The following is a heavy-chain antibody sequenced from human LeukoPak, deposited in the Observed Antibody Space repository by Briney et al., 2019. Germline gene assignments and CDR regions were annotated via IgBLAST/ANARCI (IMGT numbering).Heavy chain of an antibody. CDR1: GYTFTSYG. CDR2: ISAYNGNT. V-gene: IGHV1-18*01. J-gene: IGHJ6*03. D-gene: IGHD3-10*01. CDR3: ARTERGSGMGYYYYYMDV. Sequence: ASVKVSCKASGYTFTSYGISWVRQAPGQGLEWMGWISAYNGNTNYAQKLQGRVTMTTDTSTSTAYMELRSLRSDDTAVYYCARTERGSGMGYYYYYMDVWGKGTTVTISS.